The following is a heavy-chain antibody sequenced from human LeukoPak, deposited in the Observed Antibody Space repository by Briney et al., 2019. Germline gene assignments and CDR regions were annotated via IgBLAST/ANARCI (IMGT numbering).Heavy chain of an antibody. J-gene: IGHJ4*02. V-gene: IGHV1-2*02. CDR2: INPNSGGT. CDR1: GYTFTGFY. CDR3: ARRARPEVDFDY. Sequence: ASVKVSCKASGYTFTGFYMHWVRQAPGQGLEWMGWINPNSGGTKYAQRFQGRVTMTTDTSTSTAYMELRSLRSDDTAVYYCARRARPEVDFDYWGQGTLVTVSS.